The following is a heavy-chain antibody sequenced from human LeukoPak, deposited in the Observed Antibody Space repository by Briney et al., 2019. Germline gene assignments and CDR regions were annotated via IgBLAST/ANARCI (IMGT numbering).Heavy chain of an antibody. CDR2: IYHSGST. J-gene: IGHJ5*02. Sequence: SQTLSLTCTVSGGSISSGGYSWSWIRQPPGKGLEWIGYIYHSGSTYYNPSLKSRVTISVDRSKNQFSLKLSSVTAADTAVYYCARGRITMVRGVIIGSFWFDPWGQGTLVTVCS. D-gene: IGHD3-10*01. CDR3: ARGRITMVRGVIIGSFWFDP. CDR1: GGSISSGGYS. V-gene: IGHV4-30-2*01.